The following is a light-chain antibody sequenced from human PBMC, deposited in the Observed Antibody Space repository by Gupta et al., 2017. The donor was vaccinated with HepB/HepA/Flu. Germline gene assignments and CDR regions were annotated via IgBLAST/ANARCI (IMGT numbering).Light chain of an antibody. Sequence: EIVLTQSPATLSLSPGERATLSCRASQSVSSYLAWYQQKPGQAPRLLIYDASGRATGIPARFSGSGSGTDFTLTISSLEPEDFAVYYCQQRSNCPLTFGGGTKVEIK. V-gene: IGKV3-11*01. CDR1: QSVSSY. CDR3: QQRSNCPLT. J-gene: IGKJ4*01. CDR2: DAS.